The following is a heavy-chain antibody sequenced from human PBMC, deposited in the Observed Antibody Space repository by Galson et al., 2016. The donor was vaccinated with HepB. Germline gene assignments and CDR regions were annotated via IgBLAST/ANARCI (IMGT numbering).Heavy chain of an antibody. CDR1: GGIFRNYA. J-gene: IGHJ4*02. D-gene: IGHD3-10*01. V-gene: IGHV1-69*13. CDR3: ARGGSGSYYSSIIISWFVY. Sequence: SVKVSCKASGGIFRNYAISWVRQAPGQGLEWMGGIIPIFATANYAQKFQGRVTITADESTSTAYMELSSLRSEDTAVYYCARGGSGSYYSSIIISWFVYWGQGTLVTVSS. CDR2: IIPIFATA.